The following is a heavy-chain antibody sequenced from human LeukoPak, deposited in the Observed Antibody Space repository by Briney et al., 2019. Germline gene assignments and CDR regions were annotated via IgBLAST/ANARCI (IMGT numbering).Heavy chain of an antibody. CDR1: GFTFSSYG. J-gene: IGHJ2*01. V-gene: IGHV3-30*02. CDR2: IRYDGSNK. D-gene: IGHD3-3*01. Sequence: GGSLRLSCAASGFTFSSYGMHWVRQAPGKGLEWVAFIRYDGSNKYYADSVKGRFTISRDNSKNTLYLQMNSLRAEDTAVYYCATRKISGVATHNDWYFDLWGRGTLVTVSS. CDR3: ATRKISGVATHNDWYFDL.